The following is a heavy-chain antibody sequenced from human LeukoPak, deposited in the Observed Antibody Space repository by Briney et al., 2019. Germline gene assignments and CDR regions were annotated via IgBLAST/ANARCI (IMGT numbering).Heavy chain of an antibody. CDR1: GFTFSSYS. CDR3: AKAGSGSSGWYYYFDY. CDR2: IRYDGSNT. V-gene: IGHV3-30*02. Sequence: TGGSLRLSCAASGFTFSSYSMNWVRQAPGKGLGWVAFIRYDGSNTYYADSVKGRFTISRDNSKNTLYLQMNSLRAEDTAVYYCAKAGSGSSGWYYYFDYWGQGTLVTVSS. J-gene: IGHJ4*02. D-gene: IGHD6-19*01.